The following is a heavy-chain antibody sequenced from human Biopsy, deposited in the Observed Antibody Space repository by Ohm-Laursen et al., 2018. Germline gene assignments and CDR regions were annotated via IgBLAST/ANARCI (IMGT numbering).Heavy chain of an antibody. V-gene: IGHV1-24*01. CDR3: AGDINNRNVNY. D-gene: IGHD1-14*01. J-gene: IGHJ4*02. CDR1: GYTLTDLS. Sequence: ASVKVSCNVSGYTLTDLSMHWVRQAPGKGLEWMGGFAPENGKTIYAQKFQGRVTMTEDTSTDTAYMELSNLRSEDTAVYYCAGDINNRNVNYWGQGTLVIVSS. CDR2: FAPENGKT.